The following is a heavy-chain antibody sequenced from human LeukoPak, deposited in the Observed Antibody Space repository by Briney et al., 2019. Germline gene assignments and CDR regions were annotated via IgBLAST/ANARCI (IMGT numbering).Heavy chain of an antibody. Sequence: PSETLSLTCAVYGGSFSGYYWSWIRQPPGKGLEWIGEINHSGSTNYNPSLKSRVTISVDTSKNQFSLELSSVTAADTAVYYCATRGYGSGSLTSNWFDPWGQGTLVTVSS. J-gene: IGHJ5*02. CDR2: INHSGST. CDR3: ATRGYGSGSLTSNWFDP. CDR1: GGSFSGYY. V-gene: IGHV4-34*01. D-gene: IGHD3-10*01.